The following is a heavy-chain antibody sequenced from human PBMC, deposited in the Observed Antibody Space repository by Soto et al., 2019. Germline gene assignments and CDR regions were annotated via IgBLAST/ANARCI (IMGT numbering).Heavy chain of an antibody. CDR2: YDLEKGET. CDR3: AIHVGRSNKFDL. CDR1: GYSRIELS. J-gene: IGHJ5*02. V-gene: IGHV1-24*01. D-gene: IGHD6-13*01. Sequence: GASVKVSCKVSGYSRIELSIHWVRQAPGEGLEWMGGYDLEKGETIYAQKFQGRVTMTEDSPADTPYMQLRSLRSEDTAVYYCAIHVGRSNKFDLWGQGTVVTVSS.